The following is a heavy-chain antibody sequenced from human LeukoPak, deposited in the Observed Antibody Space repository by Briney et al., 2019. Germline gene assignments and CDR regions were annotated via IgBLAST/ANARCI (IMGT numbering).Heavy chain of an antibody. CDR1: GFTFSSYG. D-gene: IGHD4-17*01. CDR3: ARSEQQDFGDYEFDY. V-gene: IGHV3-64*01. Sequence: PGGSLRLSCVVSGFTFSSYGMHWVRQAPGKGLEYVSAISSNGGSTYYANSVKGRFTISRDNSKNTLYLQMGSLRAEDMAVYYCARSEQQDFGDYEFDYWGQGTLVTVSS. J-gene: IGHJ4*02. CDR2: ISSNGGST.